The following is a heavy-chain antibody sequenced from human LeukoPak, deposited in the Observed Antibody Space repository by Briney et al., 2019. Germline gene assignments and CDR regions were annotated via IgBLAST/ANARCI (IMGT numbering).Heavy chain of an antibody. CDR2: INTDGSTT. V-gene: IGHV3-74*01. D-gene: IGHD5-24*01. CDR1: GFTFSNDW. Sequence: PGGSLRLSCAASGFTFSNDWMHWVRQAPGKGLVWVSRINTDGSTTTYADSVKGRFTISRDNSKNTLYLEMNSLRVGDTAVYFCAKDKHGYNYVGGFDYWGQGTLVSVSA. CDR3: AKDKHGYNYVGGFDY. J-gene: IGHJ4*02.